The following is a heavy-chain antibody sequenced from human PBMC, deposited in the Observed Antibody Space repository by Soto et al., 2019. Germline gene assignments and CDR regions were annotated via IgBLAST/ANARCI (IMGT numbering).Heavy chain of an antibody. CDR1: VGSISSYY. CDR2: IYYSGST. Sequence: PSETLSLTCTVSVGSISSYYWSWIRQPPGKGLEWIGYIYYSGSTNYNPSLKSRVTISVDRSKNQFSLKLSSVTAADTAVYYCARGQVVAAQHWGQGTLVTVSS. V-gene: IGHV4-59*12. D-gene: IGHD2-15*01. J-gene: IGHJ4*02. CDR3: ARGQVVAAQH.